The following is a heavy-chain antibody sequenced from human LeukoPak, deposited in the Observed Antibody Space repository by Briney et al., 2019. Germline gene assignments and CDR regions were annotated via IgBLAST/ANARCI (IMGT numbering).Heavy chain of an antibody. CDR3: AKDIRSGGWSKYSDY. Sequence: GGSLRLSCAASGFTVSSNYMSWVRQAPGKGLEWVSVIYSGGSTYYADSVKGRFTISRDNSKNTLYLQMNSLRAEDTAVYYCAKDIRSGGWSKYSDYWGQGTLVTVSS. D-gene: IGHD6-19*01. J-gene: IGHJ4*02. V-gene: IGHV3-66*01. CDR2: IYSGGST. CDR1: GFTVSSNY.